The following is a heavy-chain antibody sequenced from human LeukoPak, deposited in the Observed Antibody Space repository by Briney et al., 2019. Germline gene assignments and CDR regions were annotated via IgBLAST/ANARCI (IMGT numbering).Heavy chain of an antibody. CDR2: MYRDGTT. Sequence: GGSLRLSCAASGFTVSANYMSWVRQAPGKGLEWVSVMYRDGTTYYTESVKGRFTLSRDYSRSTLYLQMNSLRAEDTAVYYCASGSGVYRFFGCWGQGTLVTVSS. CDR3: ASGSGVYRFFGC. D-gene: IGHD3-10*01. CDR1: GFTVSANY. V-gene: IGHV3-53*01. J-gene: IGHJ4*02.